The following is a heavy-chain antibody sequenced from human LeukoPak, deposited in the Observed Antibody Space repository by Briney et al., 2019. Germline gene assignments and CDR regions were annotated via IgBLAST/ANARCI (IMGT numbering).Heavy chain of an antibody. CDR1: GFTFSSYA. D-gene: IGHD5-24*01. V-gene: IGHV3-23*01. J-gene: IGHJ4*02. Sequence: GGSLRLSCAASGFTFSSYAMSWVRQAPGKGLEWVSAISGSGGSTYYADSVKGRFTNSRDNSKNTLYLQMNSLRAEDTAVYYCAKDRWLQSPTPLDYWGQGTLVTVSS. CDR3: AKDRWLQSPTPLDY. CDR2: ISGSGGST.